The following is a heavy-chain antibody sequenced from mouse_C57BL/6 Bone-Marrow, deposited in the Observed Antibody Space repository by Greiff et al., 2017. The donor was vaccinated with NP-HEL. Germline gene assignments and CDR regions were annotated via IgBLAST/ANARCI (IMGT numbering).Heavy chain of an antibody. V-gene: IGHV5-6*01. CDR3: ARHRRLRLDYYAMDY. CDR2: ISSGGSYT. Sequence: DVHLVESGGDLVKPGGSLKLSCAASGFTFSSYGMSWVRQTPDKRLEWVATISSGGSYTYYPDSVKGRFTISRDNAKNTLYLQMSSLKSEDTAMYYCARHRRLRLDYYAMDYWGQGTSVTVSS. CDR1: GFTFSSYG. J-gene: IGHJ4*01. D-gene: IGHD3-2*02.